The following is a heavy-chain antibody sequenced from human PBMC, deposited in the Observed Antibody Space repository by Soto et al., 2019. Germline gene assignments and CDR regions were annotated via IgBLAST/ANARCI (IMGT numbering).Heavy chain of an antibody. CDR3: ARDKFHGDYFAY. V-gene: IGHV3-74*01. J-gene: IGHJ4*02. Sequence: EVPLVESGGGLVQPGGSLRLSCAASGFTFSSYWMHWVRQAPGRGLVWVSRINSDGSSTSYADYVKGRFTISRDNAKNTLYLQMNSLRADDTAVYYGARDKFHGDYFAYWGQGTLVTVSS. CDR2: INSDGSST. D-gene: IGHD4-17*01. CDR1: GFTFSSYW.